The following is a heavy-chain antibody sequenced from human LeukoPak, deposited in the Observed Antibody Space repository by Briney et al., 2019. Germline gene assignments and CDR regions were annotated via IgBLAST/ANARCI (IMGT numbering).Heavy chain of an antibody. CDR2: IYYSGST. CDR1: GYSISSGYY. CDR3: ARYGLLGLSEINGFDI. Sequence: SETLSLTCTVSGYSISSGYYWGWIRQPLGKGLEWIGSIYYSGSTYYNPSLKSRVTISLDTSKNQFSLKLRSVTAADTAVYYCARYGLLGLSEINGFDIWGHETMVTVSS. J-gene: IGHJ3*02. V-gene: IGHV4-38-2*02. D-gene: IGHD2-2*01.